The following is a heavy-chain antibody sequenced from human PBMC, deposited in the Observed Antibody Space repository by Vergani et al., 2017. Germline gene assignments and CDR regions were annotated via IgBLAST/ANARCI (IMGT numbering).Heavy chain of an antibody. CDR3: AREQYNILTGYYNVGWFDP. Sequence: QVQLQESGPGLVKPSETLSLTCTVSGGSISSYYWSWIRQPAGKGLEWIGRIYTSGSTNYNPSLKSRVTMSVDTSKNQFSLKLSSVTAADKAVYYCAREQYNILTGYYNVGWFDPWGQGTLVTVSS. J-gene: IGHJ5*02. V-gene: IGHV4-4*07. CDR2: IYTSGST. CDR1: GGSISSYY. D-gene: IGHD3-9*01.